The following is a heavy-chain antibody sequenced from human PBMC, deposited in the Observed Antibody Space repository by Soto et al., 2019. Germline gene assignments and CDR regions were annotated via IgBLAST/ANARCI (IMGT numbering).Heavy chain of an antibody. CDR1: GFSFSTSSVG. J-gene: IGHJ4*02. CDR3: VKVYWVATGIGYYFDY. Sequence: QITLKESGPTLVKPTQTLTLTCTFSGFSFSTSSVGVGWFSQPPGKALEWLALIYWDDDKRYNPSLRNRLTITKDTSRNQVVVTITDMDPVDTGTYYCVKVYWVATGIGYYFDYWDQGTLVTVSS. CDR2: IYWDDDK. V-gene: IGHV2-5*04. D-gene: IGHD2-15*01.